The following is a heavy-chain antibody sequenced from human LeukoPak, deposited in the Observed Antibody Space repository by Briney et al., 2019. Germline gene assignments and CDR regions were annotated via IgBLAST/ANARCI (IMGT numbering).Heavy chain of an antibody. V-gene: IGHV3-33*01. J-gene: IGHJ6*04. CDR2: IWYDGSNK. D-gene: IGHD3-3*01. CDR3: ARSLEDYYYYGMDV. Sequence: PGRSLRLSCAASGFTFSSYGMHWVRQAPGKGLEWVAVIWYDGSNKYYADSVKGRFTISRDNSKNTLYLQMNSLGAEDTAVYYCARSLEDYYYYGMDVWGKGTTVTVSS. CDR1: GFTFSSYG.